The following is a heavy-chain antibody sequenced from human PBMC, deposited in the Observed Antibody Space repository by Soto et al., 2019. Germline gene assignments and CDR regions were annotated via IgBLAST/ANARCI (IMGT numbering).Heavy chain of an antibody. D-gene: IGHD4-17*01. CDR3: ARDFTVTTKLDY. CDR1: GYTFTSYA. CDR2: INAGNGNT. V-gene: IGHV1-3*01. J-gene: IGHJ4*02. Sequence: ASVKVSCKASGYTFTSYAMHWVRQAPGQRLEWMGWINAGNGNTKYSQKFQGRVTITRDTSASTAYMELSSLRSEDTAVYYCARDFTVTTKLDYWGQGTLVTAPQ.